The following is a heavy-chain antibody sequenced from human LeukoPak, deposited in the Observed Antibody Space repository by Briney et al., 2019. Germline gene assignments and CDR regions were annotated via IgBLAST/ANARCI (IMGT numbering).Heavy chain of an antibody. CDR3: AKDRGLVGATPSNFDY. CDR2: ISGSGDRI. D-gene: IGHD1-26*01. Sequence: GGSLRLSCAASGFTFSNYAMNWVRQAPGKGLEWVSGISGSGDRIYNADSVKGRFTISRDNSKNTVYMQMSSLRAEDMAVYYCAKDRGLVGATPSNFDYWGQGTLVTVSS. V-gene: IGHV3-23*01. CDR1: GFTFSNYA. J-gene: IGHJ4*02.